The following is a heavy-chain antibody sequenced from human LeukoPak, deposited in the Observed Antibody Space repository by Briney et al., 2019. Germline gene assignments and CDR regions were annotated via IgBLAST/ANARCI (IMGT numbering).Heavy chain of an antibody. V-gene: IGHV3-30*03. CDR3: ARHLSPVVRASPMGY. D-gene: IGHD3-10*02. CDR1: GFTFTSYG. J-gene: IGHJ4*02. Sequence: GGSLRLSCAASGFTFTSYGMHWVRQAPGKGLEWVALITYDGYYKYYSDSVKGRFTISSDTSKNTLYLQMNSLRAEDTAVYYCARHLSPVVRASPMGYWGQGTLVTVSS. CDR2: ITYDGYYK.